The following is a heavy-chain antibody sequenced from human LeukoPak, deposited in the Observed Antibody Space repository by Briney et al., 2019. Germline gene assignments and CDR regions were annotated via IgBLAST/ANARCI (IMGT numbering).Heavy chain of an antibody. CDR2: IYHSGST. CDR3: ARNRSVTAPPGFDH. D-gene: IGHD2-21*02. J-gene: IGHJ4*02. V-gene: IGHV4-38-2*01. CDR1: GYSIRSGDY. Sequence: PSETLSLTCAVSGYSIRSGDYWGWIRPSPGKGLEWIGSIYHSGSTHYNPSLKSRVTISVDTSKNQFSLMLSSVTAADTAVYYCARNRSVTAPPGFDHWGQGTLVTVSS.